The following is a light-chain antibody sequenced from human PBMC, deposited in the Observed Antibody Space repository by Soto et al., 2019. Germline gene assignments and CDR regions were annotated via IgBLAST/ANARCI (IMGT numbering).Light chain of an antibody. CDR2: DVS. J-gene: IGLJ1*01. V-gene: IGLV2-14*01. CDR3: SSYTSSSTLV. CDR1: NSDVGGYNY. Sequence: LAQPASGSGSPGQSITISCTGTNSDVGGYNYVSWYQQHPGKAPKLMIYDVSNRPSGVSNRFSGSKSGNTASLTISGLQAEDEADYYCSSYTSSSTLVFGTGTKVTVL.